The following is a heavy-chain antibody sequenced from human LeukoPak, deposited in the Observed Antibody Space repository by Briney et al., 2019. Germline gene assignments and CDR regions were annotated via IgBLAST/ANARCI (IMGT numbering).Heavy chain of an antibody. CDR2: IKQDGSEK. V-gene: IGHV3-7*01. J-gene: IGHJ4*02. CDR3: ARSSGYDWALGRFDY. D-gene: IGHD5-12*01. CDR1: GFTFSSYG. Sequence: GGSLRLSCAASGFTFSSYGMSWGRQSPGKGLEWVANIKQDGSEKYYVDSVKGRFTISRDNAKNSLYLQMTSLRVEDTAVYYCARSSGYDWALGRFDYWGQGTLVTVSS.